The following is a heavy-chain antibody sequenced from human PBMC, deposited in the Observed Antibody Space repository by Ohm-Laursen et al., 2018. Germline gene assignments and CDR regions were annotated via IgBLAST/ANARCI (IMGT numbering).Heavy chain of an antibody. Sequence: SLRLSCAASGFTFGGYAMSWVRQAPGKGPEWVSVVTGSGRTTYYRDSVKGRFTISRDNSKNTLYLQMNSLRVEDTAVYYCAKGLSGGTGHGNWFDPWGQGTLVSVSS. CDR1: GFTFGGYA. J-gene: IGHJ5*02. D-gene: IGHD3-10*01. CDR3: AKGLSGGTGHGNWFDP. V-gene: IGHV3-23*01. CDR2: VTGSGRTT.